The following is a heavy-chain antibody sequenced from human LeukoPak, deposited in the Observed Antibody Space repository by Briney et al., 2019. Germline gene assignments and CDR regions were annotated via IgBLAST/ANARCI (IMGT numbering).Heavy chain of an antibody. V-gene: IGHV3-21*01. CDR1: GFTFSSYS. J-gene: IGHJ3*02. CDR3: ARSIVGATNDAFDI. D-gene: IGHD1-26*01. CDR2: ISSSSSYI. Sequence: GGSLRLSCAASGFTFSSYSMNWVRQAPGKRLEWAPSISSSSSYIYYADSVKGRFTISRDDAKNSLYLQMNSLRAEDTAVYYCARSIVGATNDAFDIWGQGTMVTVSS.